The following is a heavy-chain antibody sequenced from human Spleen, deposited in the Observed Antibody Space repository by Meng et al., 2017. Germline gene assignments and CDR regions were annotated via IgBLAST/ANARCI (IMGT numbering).Heavy chain of an antibody. CDR3: ARDRPHHYGDYEYYFDY. CDR2: ISGYNGNT. Sequence: QVQLLQSGSKLRGPGASVQVSCKASGYTFATYGISWVRRAPGQGLEWMGWISGYNGNTDYAQNVRGRVTMTTVTSTSTAYMELRSLRSDDTAVYYCARDRPHHYGDYEYYFDYWGQGTLVTVSS. CDR1: GYTFATYG. J-gene: IGHJ4*02. D-gene: IGHD4-17*01. V-gene: IGHV1-18*01.